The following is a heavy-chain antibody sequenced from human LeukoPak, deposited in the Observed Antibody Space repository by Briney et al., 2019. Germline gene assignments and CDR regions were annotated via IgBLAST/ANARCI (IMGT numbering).Heavy chain of an antibody. CDR2: ILYDGSNK. Sequence: GGSLRLSCAASGFTFSSYGMPWGRQAPGKGLEWVAVILYDGSNKYYADSVKGRFTISRDNSKTTLYLQMNSLRAEDTAVYYCAKAPPAATYYFDYWGQGTLVTVSS. CDR3: AKAPPAATYYFDY. V-gene: IGHV3-30*18. J-gene: IGHJ4*02. D-gene: IGHD2-2*01. CDR1: GFTFSSYG.